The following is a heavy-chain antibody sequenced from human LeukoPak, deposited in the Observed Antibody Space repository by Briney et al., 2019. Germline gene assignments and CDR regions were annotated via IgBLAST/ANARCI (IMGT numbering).Heavy chain of an antibody. CDR1: GGSISSSSYY. CDR2: IYYSGST. J-gene: IGHJ4*02. D-gene: IGHD3-10*01. V-gene: IGHV4-39*07. Sequence: SETLSLTCTVSGGSISSSSYYWGWIRQPPGKGLEWIGSIYYSGSTYYNPSLKSRVTISVDTSKNQFSLKLNSVTAADTAVYYCASLGGSGSWNFGYWGQGTLVTVSS. CDR3: ASLGGSGSWNFGY.